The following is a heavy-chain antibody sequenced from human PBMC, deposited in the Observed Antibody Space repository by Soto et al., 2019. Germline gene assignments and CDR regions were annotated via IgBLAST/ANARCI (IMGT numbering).Heavy chain of an antibody. V-gene: IGHV3-7*01. CDR2: IKGDGSEK. Sequence: EVHLVESGGGLVQPGGSLTLSCAASGFTFSISWMNLVRQAPGKGLEWVANIKGDGSEKYYVDSVKGRFTISRDNAKNSLYLQMNSLRAEDTAVYYCAAGFPPDFWGQGTLVTVSS. CDR3: AAGFPPDF. D-gene: IGHD2-21*01. J-gene: IGHJ4*02. CDR1: GFTFSISW.